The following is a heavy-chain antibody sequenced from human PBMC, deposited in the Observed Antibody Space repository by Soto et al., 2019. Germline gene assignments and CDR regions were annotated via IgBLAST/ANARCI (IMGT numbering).Heavy chain of an antibody. CDR2: IYYSGNT. J-gene: IGHJ3*02. CDR3: ASMHIVVVTAAFDI. V-gene: IGHV4-61*08. D-gene: IGHD2-21*02. Sequence: SETLSLTCTVSGASVGRDDYYWSWIRQQPGKGLEWIGYIYYSGNTNYNPSLKSRVTISVDTSKNQFSLKLSSVTAADTAVYYCASMHIVVVTAAFDIWGQGTMVTVSS. CDR1: GASVGRDDYY.